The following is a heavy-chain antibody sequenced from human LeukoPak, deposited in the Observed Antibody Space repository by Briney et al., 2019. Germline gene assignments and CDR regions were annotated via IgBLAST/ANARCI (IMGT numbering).Heavy chain of an antibody. J-gene: IGHJ4*02. D-gene: IGHD6-6*01. Sequence: GGSLRLSCAASGFTFSNYAMSWVRQAPGKGLGWVANIKQDGSEKYYVDSVKGRFTISRDNAKNSLYLQMNSLRAEDTAVYYCAGGIAARPIDDYWGQGTLVTVSS. CDR3: AGGIAARPIDDY. CDR1: GFTFSNYA. CDR2: IKQDGSEK. V-gene: IGHV3-7*01.